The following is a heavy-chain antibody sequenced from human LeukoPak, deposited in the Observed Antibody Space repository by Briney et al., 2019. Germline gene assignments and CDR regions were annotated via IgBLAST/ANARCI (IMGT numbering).Heavy chain of an antibody. CDR2: IYTSGST. CDR3: ARGAYYDFWSGYYPFDP. CDR1: GGSISSYY. J-gene: IGHJ5*02. Sequence: SETLSLTCTVSGGSISSYYWSWIRQPAGKGLEWIGRIYTSGSTNYNPSLKSRVTMSVDTSKNQFSLKLSSVTAADTAVYYCARGAYYDFWSGYYPFDPWGQGTLVTVSS. V-gene: IGHV4-4*07. D-gene: IGHD3-3*01.